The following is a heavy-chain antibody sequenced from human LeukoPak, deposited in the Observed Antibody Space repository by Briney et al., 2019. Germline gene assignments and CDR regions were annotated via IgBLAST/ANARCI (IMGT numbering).Heavy chain of an antibody. CDR3: ARRSGIAVAGAFDY. CDR1: GLTFSHAW. J-gene: IGHJ4*02. V-gene: IGHV3-23*01. CDR2: ISGSGDST. D-gene: IGHD6-19*01. Sequence: PGGSLRLSCAASGLTFSHAWMSWVRQAPGKGLEWVSGISGSGDSTYYADSVKGRFTISRDNSKNTLYLQMNSLRAEDTAVYYCARRSGIAVAGAFDYWGQGTLVTVSS.